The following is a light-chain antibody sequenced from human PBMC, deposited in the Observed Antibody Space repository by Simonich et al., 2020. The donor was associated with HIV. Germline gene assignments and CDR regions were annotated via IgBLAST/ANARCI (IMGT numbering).Light chain of an antibody. CDR1: QSLLHSNGYNY. CDR3: MQALQTPRT. J-gene: IGKJ1*01. V-gene: IGKV2-28*01. CDR2: LGS. Sequence: DIVMTQSPLPLPVTPGEPASISCRTSQSLLHSNGYNYLDWYLQKPGQSPQLLIYLGSNRASGVPDRFSGSGSGTDFTLKISRMEAEDVGVYYCMQALQTPRTFGQGTKVEI.